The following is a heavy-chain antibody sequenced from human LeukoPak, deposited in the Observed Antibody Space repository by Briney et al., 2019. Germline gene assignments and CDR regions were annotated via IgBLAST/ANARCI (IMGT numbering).Heavy chain of an antibody. V-gene: IGHV4-59*01. CDR2: ISYGATT. CDR3: ARGWTKYYFDN. CDR1: GGSISSYY. D-gene: IGHD3/OR15-3a*01. J-gene: IGHJ4*02. Sequence: SETLSLTCTISGGSISSYYWSWIRQPPGKGLEWIGYISYGATTNYTPSLKSRVTISVDTSKNQFSLKLTSMSAEDTAVYYCARGWTKYYFDNWGQGTLVTVSS.